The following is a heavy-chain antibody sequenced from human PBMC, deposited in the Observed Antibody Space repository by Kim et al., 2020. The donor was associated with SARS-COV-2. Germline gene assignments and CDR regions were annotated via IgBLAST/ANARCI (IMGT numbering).Heavy chain of an antibody. V-gene: IGHV1-8*01. J-gene: IGHJ3*02. D-gene: IGHD3-22*01. CDR3: ARPSYYDSSGYYSASNAFDI. Sequence: ASVKVSCKASGYTFTSYDINWVRQATGQGLEWMGWMNPNSGNTGYAQKFQGRVTMTRNTSISTAYMELSSLRSEDTAVYYCARPSYYDSSGYYSASNAFDIWGQGTMVTVSS. CDR1: GYTFTSYD. CDR2: MNPNSGNT.